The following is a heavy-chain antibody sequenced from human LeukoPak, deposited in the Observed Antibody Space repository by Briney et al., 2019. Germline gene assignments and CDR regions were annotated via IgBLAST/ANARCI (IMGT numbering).Heavy chain of an antibody. J-gene: IGHJ4*02. D-gene: IGHD5-18*01. CDR2: INTDGSVT. Sequence: GGSLRLSCAASGFTVSSNYMSWVRQAPGKGLVWVSTINTDGSVTTHADSVKGRFTISRDNAENTLYLQMNSLRGEDTAVYYCAKDYNYGQTDSWGQGTLVTVSS. CDR3: AKDYNYGQTDS. CDR1: GFTVSSNY. V-gene: IGHV3-74*03.